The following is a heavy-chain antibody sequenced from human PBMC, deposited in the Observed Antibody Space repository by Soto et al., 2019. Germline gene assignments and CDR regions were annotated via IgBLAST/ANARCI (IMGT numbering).Heavy chain of an antibody. CDR1: GGTFSSYA. CDR2: IIPIFGTA. D-gene: IGHD1-1*01. Sequence: QGQLVQSGAEGKKPGSSVKVSCKASGGTFSSYAISWVRQAPGQGLEWMGGIIPIFGTANYAQKCQGRVTITADESTSTAYMELSSLRSEDTAVYYCARDRRRDVYNYFDYWGQGTLVTVSS. J-gene: IGHJ4*02. CDR3: ARDRRRDVYNYFDY. V-gene: IGHV1-69*01.